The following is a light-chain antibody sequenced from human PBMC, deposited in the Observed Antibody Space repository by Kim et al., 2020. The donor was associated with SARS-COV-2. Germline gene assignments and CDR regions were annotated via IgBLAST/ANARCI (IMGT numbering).Light chain of an antibody. CDR2: YDS. CDR1: NIGSKS. V-gene: IGLV3-21*04. Sequence: PGKTARITCGGNNIGSKSVHLYQQKPGQAPVLVIYYDSDRPSGIPERFSGSNSGNTATLTISRVEAGDEADYYCQVWDSSSDHRVFGGGTQLTVL. CDR3: QVWDSSSDHRV. J-gene: IGLJ3*02.